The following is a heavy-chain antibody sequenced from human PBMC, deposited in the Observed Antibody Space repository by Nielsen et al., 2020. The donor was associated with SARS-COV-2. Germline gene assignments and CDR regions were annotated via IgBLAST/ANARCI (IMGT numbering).Heavy chain of an antibody. V-gene: IGHV3-21*01. J-gene: IGHJ3*02. Sequence: ESLKISCAASGFTFSSYSMNWVRQAPGKGLEWVSSISSSSSYIYYADSVKGRFTISRDNAKNSLYLQMNSLRAEDTAVYYCARDALKLLWFGELSTVGAFDIWGQGTMVTVSS. D-gene: IGHD3-10*01. CDR2: ISSSSSYI. CDR1: GFTFSSYS. CDR3: ARDALKLLWFGELSTVGAFDI.